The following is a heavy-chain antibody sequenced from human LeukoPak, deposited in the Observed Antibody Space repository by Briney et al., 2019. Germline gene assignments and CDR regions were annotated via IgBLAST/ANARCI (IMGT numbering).Heavy chain of an antibody. Sequence: ASVKVSCKAPGYTFTGYYMHWVRQAPGQGLEWMGWINPNSGGTNYAQKFQGRVTMTRDTSISTAYMEPSRLRSDDTAVYYCARDQGLGLWGMDVWGQGTTVTVSS. J-gene: IGHJ6*02. V-gene: IGHV1-2*02. CDR1: GYTFTGYY. CDR2: INPNSGGT. CDR3: ARDQGLGLWGMDV. D-gene: IGHD6-19*01.